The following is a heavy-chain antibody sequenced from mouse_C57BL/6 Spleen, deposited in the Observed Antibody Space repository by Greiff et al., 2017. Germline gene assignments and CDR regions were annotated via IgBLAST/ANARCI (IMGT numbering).Heavy chain of an antibody. CDR1: GFTFSSYG. J-gene: IGHJ1*03. CDR2: ISSGGSYT. D-gene: IGHD2-1*01. V-gene: IGHV5-6*02. CDR3: ASLYGNSHWYFDV. Sequence: DVMLVESGGDLVKPGGSLKLSCAASGFTFSSYGMSWVRQTPDKRLEWVATISSGGSYTYYPDSVKGRFTISRDNAKNTLYLQMSSLKSEDTAMYYWASLYGNSHWYFDVWGTGTTVTVSS.